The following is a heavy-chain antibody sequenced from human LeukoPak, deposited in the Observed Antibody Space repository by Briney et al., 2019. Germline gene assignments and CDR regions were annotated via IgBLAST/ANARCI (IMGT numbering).Heavy chain of an antibody. CDR3: ARPCRNYYDSSGPCMDV. D-gene: IGHD3-22*01. J-gene: IGHJ6*02. V-gene: IGHV4-34*01. CDR2: IYHSGST. CDR1: GGSFSGYY. Sequence: SETLSLTCAVYGGSFSGYYWSWIRQPPGKGLEWIGSIYHSGSTYYNPSLKSRVTISVDTSKNQFSLKLSSVTAADTAVYYCARPCRNYYDSSGPCMDVWGQGTTVTVSS.